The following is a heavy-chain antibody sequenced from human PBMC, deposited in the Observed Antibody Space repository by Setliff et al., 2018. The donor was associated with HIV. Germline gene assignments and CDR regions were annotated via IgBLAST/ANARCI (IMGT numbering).Heavy chain of an antibody. Sequence: PSETLSLTCSVSGVSIPTGDYYWTWIRQPPGEGLEWIGSIYYSGSTNYNPSLKSRVTISVDTSKNHFSLKLRSVTAADTAVYYCAQLGMVDDFDYWGQGTLVTVSS. V-gene: IGHV4-61*03. CDR2: IYYSGST. J-gene: IGHJ4*02. D-gene: IGHD1-1*01. CDR3: AQLGMVDDFDY. CDR1: GVSIPTGDYY.